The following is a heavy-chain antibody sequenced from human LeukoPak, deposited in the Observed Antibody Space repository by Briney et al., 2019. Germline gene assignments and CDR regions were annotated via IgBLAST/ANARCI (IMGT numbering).Heavy chain of an antibody. Sequence: SGGSLRLSCAASGFTFSSYAMSWVRQAPGKGLEWVSAISGSGGSTYYADSVKGRFTISRDNSKNTLYLQMNSLRAEDTAVYYCAKDQRYCSGGSCSAPGFDYWGQGTLVTVSS. D-gene: IGHD2-15*01. CDR2: ISGSGGST. CDR3: AKDQRYCSGGSCSAPGFDY. CDR1: GFTFSSYA. V-gene: IGHV3-23*01. J-gene: IGHJ4*02.